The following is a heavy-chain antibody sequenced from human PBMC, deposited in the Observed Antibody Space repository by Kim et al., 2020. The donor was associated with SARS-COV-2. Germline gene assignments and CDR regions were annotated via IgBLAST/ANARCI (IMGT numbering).Heavy chain of an antibody. Sequence: GGSLRLSCAASGFTFSSYEMNWVRQAPGKGLEWVSYISSSGSTIYYADSVKGRFTISRDNAKNSLYLQMNSLRAEDTAVYYCARDLAYVAAAAPGGYYYGMEGWGQGSTVTVAS. CDR1: GFTFSSYE. CDR3: ARDLAYVAAAAPGGYYYGMEG. CDR2: ISSSGSTI. V-gene: IGHV3-48*03. J-gene: IGHJ6*02. D-gene: IGHD6-13*01.